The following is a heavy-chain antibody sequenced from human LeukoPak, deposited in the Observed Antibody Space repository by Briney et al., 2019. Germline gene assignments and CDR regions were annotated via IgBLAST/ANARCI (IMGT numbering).Heavy chain of an antibody. D-gene: IGHD4/OR15-4a*01. V-gene: IGHV3-30*02. J-gene: IGHJ4*02. Sequence: GSLRLSCAASGFTFSNYGMHWVRQAPGKGLEWVAFIQFDGSETYYADSVKGRFTISRDNSKNTLYLQMNSLRAEDTAVYYCARRAGAYSHPYDYWGQGTLVTVSS. CDR2: IQFDGSET. CDR1: GFTFSNYG. CDR3: ARRAGAYSHPYDY.